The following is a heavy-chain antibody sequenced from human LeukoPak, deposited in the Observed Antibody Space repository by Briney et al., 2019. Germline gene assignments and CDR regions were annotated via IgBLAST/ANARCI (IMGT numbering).Heavy chain of an antibody. CDR3: ASHTYYYGSGLTFDY. Sequence: SETLSLTCTVSGGSISSYYWSWIRQPAGKGLEWIGYIYYSGSTNYNPSLKSRVTISVDTSKNQFSLKLSSVTAADTAVYYCASHTYYYGSGLTFDYWGQGTLVTVSS. V-gene: IGHV4-59*08. CDR1: GGSISSYY. J-gene: IGHJ4*02. CDR2: IYYSGST. D-gene: IGHD3-10*01.